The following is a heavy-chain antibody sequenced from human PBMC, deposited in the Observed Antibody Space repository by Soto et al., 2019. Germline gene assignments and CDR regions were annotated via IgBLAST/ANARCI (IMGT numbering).Heavy chain of an antibody. Sequence: QVQLQESGPGLVKPSETLSLTCTVSGGSISSYYWSWIRQPPGKGLEWIGYIYYSGSTNYNPSLKSRVTISVDTPKNQFSRKLSSVTAADTAVYYCARLLWSRGDWFDPWGQGTLVTVSS. CDR3: ARLLWSRGDWFDP. D-gene: IGHD3-10*01. J-gene: IGHJ5*02. V-gene: IGHV4-59*08. CDR2: IYYSGST. CDR1: GGSISSYY.